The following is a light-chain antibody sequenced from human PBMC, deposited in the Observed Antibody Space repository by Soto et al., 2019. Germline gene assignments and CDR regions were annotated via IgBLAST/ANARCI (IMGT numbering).Light chain of an antibody. J-gene: IGLJ2*01. CDR3: CSYAGSSNVV. Sequence: QSALTQPASVSGSPGQSITISCTGTSSDVGSYNLVSWYQQHPGKAPKLMIYEVSKRTSGVSNRFSGSKSGNTASLTNSGLQAEDEADYYCCSYAGSSNVVFGGGTKLTVL. V-gene: IGLV2-23*02. CDR2: EVS. CDR1: SSDVGSYNL.